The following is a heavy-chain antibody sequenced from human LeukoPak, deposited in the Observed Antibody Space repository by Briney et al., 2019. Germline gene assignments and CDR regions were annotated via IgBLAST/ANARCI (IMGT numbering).Heavy chain of an antibody. CDR1: GGSISSSSYY. Sequence: SETLSLTCTVSGGSISSSSYYWGWIRQPPGKGLEWIGSIYYSGSTYYNPSLKSRVTISVDTSKNQFPLKLSSVTAADTAVYYCASLLNSYGQYYFDYWGQGTLVTVSS. CDR2: IYYSGST. CDR3: ASLLNSYGQYYFDY. D-gene: IGHD5-18*01. V-gene: IGHV4-39*01. J-gene: IGHJ4*02.